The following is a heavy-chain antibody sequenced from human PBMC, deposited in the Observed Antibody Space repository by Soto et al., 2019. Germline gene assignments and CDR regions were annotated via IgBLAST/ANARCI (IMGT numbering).Heavy chain of an antibody. CDR3: AKGLYQPLTHYYYYGMDV. CDR2: ISYDGSNK. V-gene: IGHV3-30*18. CDR1: GFTFSSYG. Sequence: GGSLRLSCAASGFTFSSYGMHWVRQAPGKGLEWVAVISYDGSNKYYADSVKGRFTISRDNSKNTLYLQMNSLRAEDTAVYYCAKGLYQPLTHYYYYGMDVWGQGTTVTVYS. J-gene: IGHJ6*02. D-gene: IGHD2-2*01.